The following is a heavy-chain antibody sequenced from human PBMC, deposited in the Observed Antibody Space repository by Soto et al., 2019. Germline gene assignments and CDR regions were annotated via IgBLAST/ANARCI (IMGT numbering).Heavy chain of an antibody. Sequence: GASLKVSCKASGGTFSSYAISWVRQAPGQGLEWMGGIIPIFGTANYAQKFQGRVTITADESTRTAYMELSSLRPEDTAVYYCAKSLLFVDNAYMDVWGKGTALTVSS. V-gene: IGHV1-69*13. D-gene: IGHD2-21*01. CDR1: GGTFSSYA. CDR3: AKSLLFVDNAYMDV. CDR2: IIPIFGTA. J-gene: IGHJ6*03.